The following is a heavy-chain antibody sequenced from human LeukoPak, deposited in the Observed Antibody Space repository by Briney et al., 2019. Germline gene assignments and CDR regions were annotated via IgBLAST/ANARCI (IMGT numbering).Heavy chain of an antibody. D-gene: IGHD1-7*01. Sequence: SETLSLTCAVYGGSFSSYFWTWIRQPPGKGLEWIGEINHSGSTNYNPSLKSRVTISVDTSKNQFSLKLSSVTAADTAVYYCARKGRLELFKWGQGTLVTVSS. V-gene: IGHV4-34*01. J-gene: IGHJ4*02. CDR3: ARKGRLELFK. CDR2: INHSGST. CDR1: GGSFSSYF.